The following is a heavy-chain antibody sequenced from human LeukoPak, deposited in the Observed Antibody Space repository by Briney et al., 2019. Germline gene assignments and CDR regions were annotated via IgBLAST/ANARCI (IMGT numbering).Heavy chain of an antibody. Sequence: SETLSLTCTVSGGSISSGVYYWSWIRQHPGKGLEWIGYIYYSGSTYSNPSLKSRLTMSVDISKNQFSLKLSSVTAADTAVYYCARVNEDYQPEDYWGQGTLVTVSS. CDR1: GGSISSGVYY. V-gene: IGHV4-31*03. J-gene: IGHJ4*02. CDR3: ARVNEDYQPEDY. CDR2: IYYSGST. D-gene: IGHD2-2*01.